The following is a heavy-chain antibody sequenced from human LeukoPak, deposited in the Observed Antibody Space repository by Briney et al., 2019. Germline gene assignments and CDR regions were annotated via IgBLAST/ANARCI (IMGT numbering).Heavy chain of an antibody. Sequence: VASVKVSCKASGYTFTGYYMHWVRQAPGQGLEWMGWINPNSGGTNYAQKFQGRVTMTRDTSISTAYMELSRLRSDDTAVYYCARDPGYSSGWVDYWGQGTLVTVSS. J-gene: IGHJ4*02. D-gene: IGHD6-19*01. CDR3: ARDPGYSSGWVDY. CDR2: INPNSGGT. CDR1: GYTFTGYY. V-gene: IGHV1-2*02.